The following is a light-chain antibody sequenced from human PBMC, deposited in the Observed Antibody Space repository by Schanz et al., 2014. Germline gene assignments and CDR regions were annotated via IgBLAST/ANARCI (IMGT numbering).Light chain of an antibody. CDR3: QQYGSSSWT. CDR1: QSFSSDY. Sequence: EIVLTQSPGTLSLSPGERATLSCRASQSFSSDYLAWYQQKPGQAPRLLIYGASSRATGIPDRFSGSGSGTDFTLTISRLEPEDFAVYYCQQYGSSSWTFGQGTKVEIK. CDR2: GAS. V-gene: IGKV3-20*01. J-gene: IGKJ1*01.